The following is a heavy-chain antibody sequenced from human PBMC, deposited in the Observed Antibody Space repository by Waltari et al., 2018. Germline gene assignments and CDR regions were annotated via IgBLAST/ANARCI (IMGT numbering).Heavy chain of an antibody. CDR1: GFRFSAYW. Sequence: EEQLVQSRGGLVQPGGTLRLSCAASGFRFSAYWMSWVRQAPGKGVEWVASIKQDESRKHHVDSVKGRFTISRDNAKKSLYLQMGSLRAEDTAVYYCARGGYYWSFDRWGRGTLVTVSS. CDR3: ARGGYYWSFDR. V-gene: IGHV3-7*01. J-gene: IGHJ2*01. CDR2: IKQDESRK. D-gene: IGHD5-12*01.